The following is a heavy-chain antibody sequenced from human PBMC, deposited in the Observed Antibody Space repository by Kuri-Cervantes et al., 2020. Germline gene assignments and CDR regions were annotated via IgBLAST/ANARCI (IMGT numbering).Heavy chain of an antibody. CDR2: IYHSGST. V-gene: IGHV4-4*02. Sequence: SETLSLTCVVSGDSISSDTWWSWVRQPQGKGLEWIGEIYHSGSTNYNPSLKSRVTISVDKSKNQFSLKLSSVTAADTAVYYCARGRPRKYKLRTGFVYWGQGTLVTVSS. D-gene: IGHD2-2*01. J-gene: IGHJ4*02. CDR3: ARGRPRKYKLRTGFVY. CDR1: GDSISSDTW.